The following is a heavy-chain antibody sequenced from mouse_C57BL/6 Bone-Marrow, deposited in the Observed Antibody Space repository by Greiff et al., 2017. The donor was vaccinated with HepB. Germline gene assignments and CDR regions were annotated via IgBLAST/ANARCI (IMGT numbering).Heavy chain of an antibody. CDR2: ISSGGSYT. V-gene: IGHV5-6*02. Sequence: EVKLVESGGDLVKPGGSLKLSCAASGFTFSSYGMSWVRQTPDKRLEWVATISSGGSYTYYPDSVKGRFTISRDNAKNTLYLQMSSLKSEDTAMYYCARRPYDGYYGGAMDYWGEGTSVTVSS. CDR3: ARRPYDGYYGGAMDY. CDR1: GFTFSSYG. D-gene: IGHD2-3*01. J-gene: IGHJ4*01.